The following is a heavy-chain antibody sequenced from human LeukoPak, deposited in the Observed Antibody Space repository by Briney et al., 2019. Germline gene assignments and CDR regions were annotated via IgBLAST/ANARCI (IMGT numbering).Heavy chain of an antibody. V-gene: IGHV4-39*01. D-gene: IGHD3-16*01. CDR2: IYHTGNS. CDR1: GGSLSSSSYY. J-gene: IGHJ4*02. CDR3: ARQSLYPLPDY. Sequence: SETLSLTCPVSGGSLSSSSYYWGWIRQPPGKGLEWIASIYHTGNSYYNPSLKSRVSVSVDRSKNQFSLKLSSVTAADTAVYYCARQSLYPLPDYWGPGTLVTVSS.